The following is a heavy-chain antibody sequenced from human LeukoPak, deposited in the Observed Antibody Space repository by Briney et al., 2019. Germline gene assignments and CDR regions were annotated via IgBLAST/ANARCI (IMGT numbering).Heavy chain of an antibody. CDR3: ARLWWAAAGMSGGPFDP. J-gene: IGHJ5*02. CDR2: IYPGDSDT. V-gene: IGHV5-51*01. Sequence: GESLKISCKGSGYSFTGYWIGWVRQMPGKGLEWMGIIYPGDSDTRYSPSFQGQVTISADKSISTAYLQWSSLKASDTAMYYCARLWWAAAGMSGGPFDPWGQGTLVTVSS. D-gene: IGHD6-13*01. CDR1: GYSFTGYW.